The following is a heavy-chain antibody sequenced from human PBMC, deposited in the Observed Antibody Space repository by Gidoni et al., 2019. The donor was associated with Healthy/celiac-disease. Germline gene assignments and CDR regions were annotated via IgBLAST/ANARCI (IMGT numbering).Heavy chain of an antibody. D-gene: IGHD2-2*02. V-gene: IGHV4-34*01. J-gene: IGHJ6*03. CDR2: INHSGST. Sequence: QVQLQQWGAGLLKPSETLSLTCAVYGGSFSGYYWSWIRQPPGKGLEWIGEINHSGSTNYNPSLKSRVTISVDTSKNQFSLKLSSVTAADTAVYYCARERASYCSSTSCYTGIYYYYYMDVWGKGTTVTVSS. CDR1: GGSFSGYY. CDR3: ARERASYCSSTSCYTGIYYYYYMDV.